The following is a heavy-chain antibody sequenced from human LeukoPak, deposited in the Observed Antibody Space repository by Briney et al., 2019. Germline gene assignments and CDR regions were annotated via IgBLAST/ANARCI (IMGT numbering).Heavy chain of an antibody. J-gene: IGHJ6*02. CDR3: ATGFGELLQDYYYYYGMDV. CDR1: GFIISSYA. CDR2: ISGSGGST. Sequence: GGSLRLSCAASGFIISSYAMGWVRRAPGQGLEWVSAISGSGGSTYYADSVKGRFTISRDNSKNTLYLQMNSLRAEDTAVYYCATGFGELLQDYYYYYGMDVWGQGTTVTVSS. D-gene: IGHD3-10*01. V-gene: IGHV3-23*01.